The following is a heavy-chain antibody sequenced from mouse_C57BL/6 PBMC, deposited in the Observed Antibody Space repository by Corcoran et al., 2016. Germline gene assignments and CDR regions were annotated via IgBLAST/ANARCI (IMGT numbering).Heavy chain of an antibody. J-gene: IGHJ4*01. V-gene: IGHV9-3*01. D-gene: IGHD1-2*01. CDR1: GYTFTTYG. Sequence: QIQLVQSGPELKKPGETVKISCKASGYTFTTYGMSWVKQAPGKGLKWMGWINTYSGVPTYADDFKGRFAFSLETSASTAYLQINNLKNEDTATYFCAKGVLRHYYAMDYWGQGTSVTVSS. CDR3: AKGVLRHYYAMDY. CDR2: INTYSGVP.